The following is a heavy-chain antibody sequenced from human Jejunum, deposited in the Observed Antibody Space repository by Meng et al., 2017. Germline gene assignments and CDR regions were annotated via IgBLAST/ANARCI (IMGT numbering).Heavy chain of an antibody. CDR3: ARGHYDSRGYSNAFDS. CDR2: VHYSGST. Sequence: GSLRLSCTVSGGSISSSYWSWLRQPPGKGPEWIGFVHYSGSTNYHPSLKSRATISVDTSSNQFSLKLNSVTAADTAVYYCARGHYDSRGYSNAFDSWGQGALVTVSS. J-gene: IGHJ4*02. CDR1: GGSISSSY. D-gene: IGHD3-22*01. V-gene: IGHV4-59*01.